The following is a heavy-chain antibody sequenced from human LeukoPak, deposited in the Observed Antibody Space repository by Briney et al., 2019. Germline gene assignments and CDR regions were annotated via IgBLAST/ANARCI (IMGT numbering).Heavy chain of an antibody. Sequence: GGSLRLSCAPSGFSFSNYYMLRVRQAPGEGLVSVSRISSDGATTIYADSVKGRFTTSRDNAKNTLYLQMNSLRAEDTAVYYCARDDSNGIDYWGQGTLVTVSS. CDR2: ISSDGATT. D-gene: IGHD3-22*01. CDR3: ARDDSNGIDY. J-gene: IGHJ4*02. CDR1: GFSFSNYY. V-gene: IGHV3-74*01.